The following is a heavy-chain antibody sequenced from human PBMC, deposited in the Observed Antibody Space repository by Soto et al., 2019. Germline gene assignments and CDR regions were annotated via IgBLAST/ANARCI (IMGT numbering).Heavy chain of an antibody. D-gene: IGHD3-22*01. CDR1: GYTFTSYC. CDR3: ARDTYYYDSSGSPAVDF. Sequence: ASVKVSCKASGYTFTSYCISCVRQAPGQGLEWMGWISAYNGNTNYAQKLQGRVTMTTDTSTSTAYMELRSLRSDDTAVYYCARDTYYYDSSGSPAVDFWGQGTLVIVSS. V-gene: IGHV1-18*01. J-gene: IGHJ4*02. CDR2: ISAYNGNT.